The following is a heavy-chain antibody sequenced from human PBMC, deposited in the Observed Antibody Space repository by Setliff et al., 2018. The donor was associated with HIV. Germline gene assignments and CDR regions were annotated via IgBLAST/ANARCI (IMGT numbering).Heavy chain of an antibody. CDR1: GSSVRSGGYS. CDR3: TTDCRSGGSCLRPVFDY. Sequence: SETLSLTCTVSGSSVRSGGYSWNWIRQHPEKGLEWIGYIYYSGNTYYNPSLKSRITISGDTSKNQFYLSLKTEDTAVYYCTTDCRSGGSCLRPVFDYWGQGTLVTVSS. CDR2: IYYSGNT. J-gene: IGHJ4*02. D-gene: IGHD2-15*01. V-gene: IGHV4-31*05.